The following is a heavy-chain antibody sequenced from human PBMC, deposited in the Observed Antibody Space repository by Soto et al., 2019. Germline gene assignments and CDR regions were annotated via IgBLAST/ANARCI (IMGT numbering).Heavy chain of an antibody. Sequence: QIHLVQSGAEVKKPGASVKVSCKGSGYGFTTYGITWVRQAPGQGLEWMAWNSAHNGNTNYAQKLQGRVTVTRDTSTSTAYMELRSLRSDDTAVYYCARGRYGDYWGKGALVTVSS. V-gene: IGHV1-18*01. D-gene: IGHD1-1*01. CDR3: ARGRYGDY. CDR1: GYGFTTYG. CDR2: NSAHNGNT. J-gene: IGHJ4*02.